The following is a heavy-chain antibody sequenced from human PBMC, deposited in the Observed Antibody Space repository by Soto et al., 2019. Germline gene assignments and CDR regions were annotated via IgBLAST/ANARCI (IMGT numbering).Heavy chain of an antibody. D-gene: IGHD3-10*01. CDR2: ISSGGFTI. CDR1: GFTFSDYY. V-gene: IGHV3-11*01. Sequence: QVQLVESGGGLVKPGGSLRLSCTASGFTFSDYYMTWIRQAPGKGLGWLSYISSGGFTIYYADSVKGRFTVSRDNAKNSMYLQMNTLRVEDTAVYYCARDPGIYYGMDVWGQGTTVTVSS. J-gene: IGHJ6*02. CDR3: ARDPGIYYGMDV.